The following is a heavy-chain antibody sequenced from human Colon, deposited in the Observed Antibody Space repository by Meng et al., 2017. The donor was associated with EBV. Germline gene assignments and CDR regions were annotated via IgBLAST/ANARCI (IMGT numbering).Heavy chain of an antibody. D-gene: IGHD2-21*02. Sequence: VPRQESGPGLVKPQGTLSLTCAVSGGALSSRNWWIWVRQPPGKGLEWIGEIYHSGSTNYNPSLKSRVTISVDESKNQFSLRLSSVTAADTAVYYCARVGAYCGGDCYHPRWGQGTLVTVSS. J-gene: IGHJ4*02. CDR2: IYHSGST. V-gene: IGHV4-4*03. CDR3: ARVGAYCGGDCYHPR. CDR1: GGALSSRNW.